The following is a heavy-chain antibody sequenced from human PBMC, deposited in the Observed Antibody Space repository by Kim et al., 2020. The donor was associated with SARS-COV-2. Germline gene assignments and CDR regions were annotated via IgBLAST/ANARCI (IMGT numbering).Heavy chain of an antibody. CDR1: GCSISSYY. V-gene: IGHV4-59*08. CDR3: ARTIDYFDY. J-gene: IGHJ4*02. D-gene: IGHD3-9*01. CDR2: IYDSGST. Sequence: SETLSLTCTVSGCSISSYYWSWIRQSPGKGLEWIGYIYDSGSTNYNPSLKSRVTISVDTSKNQFSLKLSSVTAADTAVYYCARTIDYFDYWGQGTLGT.